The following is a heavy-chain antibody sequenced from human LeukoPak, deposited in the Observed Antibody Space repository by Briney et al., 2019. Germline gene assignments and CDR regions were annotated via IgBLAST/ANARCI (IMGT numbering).Heavy chain of an antibody. CDR3: ARSAYNYGYVYFHH. CDR2: IDPNSDNI. CDR1: GYTFTGCF. V-gene: IGHV1-2*02. Sequence: GASVKVSCKASGYTFTGCFIHYVRQAPGQGLEWMGWIDPNSDNIRYSETFKDRVTMTRDTSTNTAYMELSWLRSDDTAVYYCARSAYNYGYVYFHHWGQGTLVIVSS. J-gene: IGHJ1*01. D-gene: IGHD5-18*01.